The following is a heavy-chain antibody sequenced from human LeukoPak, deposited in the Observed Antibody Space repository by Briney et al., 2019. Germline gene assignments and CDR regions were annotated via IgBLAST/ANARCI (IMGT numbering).Heavy chain of an antibody. D-gene: IGHD5-18*01. CDR3: AKVDTAMATDYFDY. CDR1: GFTFSSYG. V-gene: IGHV3-30*02. Sequence: GGSLRLSCAASGFTFSSYGMHWVRQAPGKGLEWVAFIRYDGSNKYYADSVKGRFTISRDNSKNTLYLQMNSLRAEDTAVYYCAKVDTAMATDYFDYWGQGTLVTVSS. CDR2: IRYDGSNK. J-gene: IGHJ4*02.